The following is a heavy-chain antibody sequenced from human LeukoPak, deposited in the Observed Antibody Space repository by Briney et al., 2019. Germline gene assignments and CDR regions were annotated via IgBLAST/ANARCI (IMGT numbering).Heavy chain of an antibody. CDR3: ARRCRLWLGELLSETVTEYYFDY. D-gene: IGHD3-10*01. V-gene: IGHV4-38-2*01. J-gene: IGHJ4*02. CDR2: IYHSGST. CDR1: GYSINRGYY. Sequence: PSETLSLTRAVSGYSINRGYYWGWIRQPPGKGLEWMGSIYHSGSTYYNPSLKSRVTISVDTSKNQFSLKLSSVTAADTAVYYSARRCRLWLGELLSETVTEYYFDYWGQGTLVTVSS.